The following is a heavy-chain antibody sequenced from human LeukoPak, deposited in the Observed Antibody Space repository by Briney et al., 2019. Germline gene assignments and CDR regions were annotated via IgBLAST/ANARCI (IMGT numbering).Heavy chain of an antibody. CDR1: GFTFSSYA. D-gene: IGHD3-22*01. CDR3: ARVPRTYYYDSSGYLASYGMDV. CDR2: ISYDGSNK. J-gene: IGHJ6*02. Sequence: GGSLRLSCAASGFTFSSYAMHWVRQAPGKRLEWVAVISYDGSNKYYADSVKGRFTISRDNSKNTLYLQMNSLRAEDTAVYYCARVPRTYYYDSSGYLASYGMDVWGQGTTVTVSS. V-gene: IGHV3-30*04.